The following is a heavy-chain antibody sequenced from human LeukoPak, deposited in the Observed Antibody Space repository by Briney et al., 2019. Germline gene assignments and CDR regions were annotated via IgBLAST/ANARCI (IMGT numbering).Heavy chain of an antibody. CDR1: GYTFTSYG. CDR2: ISAYNGNT. J-gene: IGHJ6*02. Sequence: ASVKVSCKASGYTFTSYGISWVRQAPGQGLEWMGWISAYNGNTNYAQKLQGRVTMTTDTSTSTAYMELRSLRSDDTAVYYCARAPLGSGWYDYYYGMDVWGQGTTVTVSS. D-gene: IGHD6-19*01. CDR3: ARAPLGSGWYDYYYGMDV. V-gene: IGHV1-18*01.